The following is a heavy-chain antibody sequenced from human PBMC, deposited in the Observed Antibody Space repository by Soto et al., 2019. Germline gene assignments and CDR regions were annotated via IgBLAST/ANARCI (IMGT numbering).Heavy chain of an antibody. J-gene: IGHJ6*03. CDR2: IIPILGIA. V-gene: IGHV1-69*02. D-gene: IGHD2-8*01. Sequence: QVQLVQSGAEVKKPGSSVKVSCKASGGTFSSYTISWVRQAPGQGLEWMGRIIPILGIANYAQKFQGRVTITADKSTSTAYMELSSLRSEDTDVYYCARVDAPAGMDVWGKGTTVTVSS. CDR1: GGTFSSYT. CDR3: ARVDAPAGMDV.